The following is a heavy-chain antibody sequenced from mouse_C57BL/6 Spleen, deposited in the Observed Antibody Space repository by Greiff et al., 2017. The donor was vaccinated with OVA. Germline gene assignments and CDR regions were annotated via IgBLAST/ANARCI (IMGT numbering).Heavy chain of an antibody. J-gene: IGHJ4*01. CDR3: ARDAGYKAMDY. CDR2: SRNKANDYTT. D-gene: IGHD1-3*01. Sequence: EVKVVESGGGLVQSGRSLRLSCATSGFTFSDFYMEWVRQAPGKGLEWIAASRNKANDYTTEYSASVKGRFIVSRDTSQSILYLQMNALRAEDTAIYYCARDAGYKAMDYWGQGTSVTVSS. V-gene: IGHV7-1*01. CDR1: GFTFSDFY.